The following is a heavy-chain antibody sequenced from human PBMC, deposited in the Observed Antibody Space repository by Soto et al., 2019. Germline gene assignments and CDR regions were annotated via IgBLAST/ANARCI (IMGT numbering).Heavy chain of an antibody. Sequence: PGGSLILSCAASGFTFSSYSMNWVRQAPGKGLEWVSSINSSSSYIYYADSVKGRFTISRDNAKNSLYLQMNSLRAEDTAVYYCARFGRIAAAPDYWGQGTLVTVSS. CDR1: GFTFSSYS. CDR3: ARFGRIAAAPDY. V-gene: IGHV3-21*01. D-gene: IGHD6-13*01. J-gene: IGHJ4*02. CDR2: INSSSSYI.